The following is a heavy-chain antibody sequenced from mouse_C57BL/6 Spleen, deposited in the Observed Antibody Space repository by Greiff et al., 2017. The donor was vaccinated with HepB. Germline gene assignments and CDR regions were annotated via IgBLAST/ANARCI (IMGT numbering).Heavy chain of an antibody. CDR3: AKTDSYDYDGGYFDV. CDR1: GFSLTSYG. V-gene: IGHV2-5*01. D-gene: IGHD2-4*01. Sequence: QVQLQQSGPGLVQPSQSLSITCTVSGFSLTSYGVHWVRQSPGKGLEWLGVIWRGGSTDYNAAFMSRLSITKDNSKSQVFFKMNSLQADDTAIYYCAKTDSYDYDGGYFDVWGTGTTVTVSS. J-gene: IGHJ1*03. CDR2: IWRGGST.